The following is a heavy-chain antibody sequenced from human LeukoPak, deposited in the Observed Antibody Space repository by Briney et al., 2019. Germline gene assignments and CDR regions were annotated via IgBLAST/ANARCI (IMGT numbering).Heavy chain of an antibody. CDR3: ARDGSSSGVDNWFDP. D-gene: IGHD6-6*01. V-gene: IGHV4-34*01. CDR1: GGSFSGYY. J-gene: IGHJ5*02. Sequence: SETLSLTCAVYGGSFSGYYWSWIRQPPGKGLEWVGEINHSGSTNYNPSLKSRVTISVDTSKNQLSLKLSSVTAADTAVYYCARDGSSSGVDNWFDPWGQGTLVTVSS. CDR2: INHSGST.